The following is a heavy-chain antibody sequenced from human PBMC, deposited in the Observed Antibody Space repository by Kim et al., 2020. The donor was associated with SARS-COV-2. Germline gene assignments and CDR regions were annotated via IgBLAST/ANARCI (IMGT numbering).Heavy chain of an antibody. V-gene: IGHV4-34*01. D-gene: IGHD2-2*01. CDR3: ARGTSRIFDY. CDR2: INHSGST. Sequence: SETLSLTCAVYGGSFSGYYWSWIRQPPGKGLEWIGEINHSGSTNYNPSLKSRVTISVDTSKNQFSLKLSSVTAADTAVYYCARGTSRIFDYWGQGTLVTVSS. CDR1: GGSFSGYY. J-gene: IGHJ4*02.